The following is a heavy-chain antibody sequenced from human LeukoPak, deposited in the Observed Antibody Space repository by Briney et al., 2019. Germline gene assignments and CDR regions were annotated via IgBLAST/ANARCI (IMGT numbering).Heavy chain of an antibody. Sequence: SGTLSLTCGVSGGSISSTNWYSWVRQPPGQGLEWIGEISLSGLTNYNPSFKSRLTVSLDTSKNQFSLKLTSVTAADTAVYYCARHGGSWTFDYWGQGTLATVSS. J-gene: IGHJ4*02. V-gene: IGHV4-4*02. CDR1: GGSISSTNW. CDR2: ISLSGLT. D-gene: IGHD6-13*01. CDR3: ARHGGSWTFDY.